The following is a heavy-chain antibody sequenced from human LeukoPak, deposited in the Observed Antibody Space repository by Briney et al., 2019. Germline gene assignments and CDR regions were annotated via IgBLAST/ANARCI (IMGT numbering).Heavy chain of an antibody. CDR1: GGTFSSYT. CDR2: IIPILRIA. Sequence: SVKVSCKASGGTFSSYTISWVRQAPGQGLEWMGRIIPILRIANYAQKFQGRVTITADKSTSTAYMELSSLRSEDTAVYYCARDNPRDFWSNFDYWGQGTLVTVSS. V-gene: IGHV1-69*04. D-gene: IGHD3-3*01. CDR3: ARDNPRDFWSNFDY. J-gene: IGHJ4*02.